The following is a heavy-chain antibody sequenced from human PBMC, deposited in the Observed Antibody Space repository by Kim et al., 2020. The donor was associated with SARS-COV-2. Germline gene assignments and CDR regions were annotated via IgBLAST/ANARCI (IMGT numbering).Heavy chain of an antibody. CDR3: ARDHSLDY. CDR2: GGST. D-gene: IGHD2-21*01. Sequence: GGSTSYAQKFQGRVTMTRDTSTSTVYMELSSLRSEDTAVYYCARDHSLDYWGQGTLVTVSS. V-gene: IGHV1-46*01. J-gene: IGHJ4*02.